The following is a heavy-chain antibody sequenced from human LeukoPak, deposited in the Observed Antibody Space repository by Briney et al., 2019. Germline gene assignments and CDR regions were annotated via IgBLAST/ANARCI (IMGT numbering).Heavy chain of an antibody. CDR3: ARLPYYYDSSGYYTGAFDI. D-gene: IGHD3-22*01. V-gene: IGHV1-8*01. Sequence: ALVKVSCKASGYTFTNYDINWVRQATGQGLEWMGWMNPNSGNTGYAQKFQGRVTMTRNTSISTAYMELSSLRSEDTAVYYCARLPYYYDSSGYYTGAFDIWGQGTMVTVSS. CDR2: MNPNSGNT. J-gene: IGHJ3*02. CDR1: GYTFTNYD.